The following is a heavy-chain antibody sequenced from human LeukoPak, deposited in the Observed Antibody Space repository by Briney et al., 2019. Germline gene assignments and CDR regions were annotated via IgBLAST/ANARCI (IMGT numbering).Heavy chain of an antibody. CDR2: MNPNSGNT. CDR1: GYTFTSYD. CDR3: ATDFGRYCVSTSCYY. J-gene: IGHJ4*02. D-gene: IGHD2-2*01. Sequence: ASVKVSCKASGYTFTSYDINWVRQATGQGLEWMGWMNPNSGNTGYAQKFQGRVTMTQDTSTDTAYMELSSLRSEDTAVFYCATDFGRYCVSTSCYYWGQGTLVTVSS. V-gene: IGHV1-8*01.